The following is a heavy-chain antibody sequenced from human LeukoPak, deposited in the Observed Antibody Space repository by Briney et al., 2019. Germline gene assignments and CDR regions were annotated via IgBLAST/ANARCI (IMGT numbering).Heavy chain of an antibody. J-gene: IGHJ4*02. CDR2: IGYGGGNK. V-gene: IGHV3-30*02. D-gene: IGHD3-10*01. CDR3: AKDLYNYYGSGSSFNF. Sequence: GGSLRLSCAASGFTFSFYGMHWVRQAPGKGLEWAAFIGYGGGNKYYADSVKGRFTISRDNSKNTLYLQMNSLRAEDTAVYYCAKDLYNYYGSGSSFNFWGQGTLVTVSS. CDR1: GFTFSFYG.